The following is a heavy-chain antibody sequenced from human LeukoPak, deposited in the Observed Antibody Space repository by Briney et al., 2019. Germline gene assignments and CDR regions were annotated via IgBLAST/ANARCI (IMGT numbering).Heavy chain of an antibody. V-gene: IGHV4-4*02. CDR3: ARVLDIAAAGAFDY. D-gene: IGHD6-13*01. J-gene: IGHJ4*02. CDR1: GGSISSSNW. Sequence: SETLSLTCAVSGGSISSSNWWSWVRQPPGKGLEWIGEIYHSGSTNYNPSLKSRVTISVDKSKNQFSLKPSSVTAADTAVYYCARVLDIAAAGAFDYWGQGTLVTVSS. CDR2: IYHSGST.